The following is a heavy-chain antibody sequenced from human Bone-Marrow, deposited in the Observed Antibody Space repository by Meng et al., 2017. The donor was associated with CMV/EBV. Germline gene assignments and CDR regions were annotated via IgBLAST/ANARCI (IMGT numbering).Heavy chain of an antibody. CDR2: IGTYTSDT. CDR3: ARDLAGGNPADY. J-gene: IGHJ4*02. Sequence: ASVKVSCKASGYTFTRYGISWMRQAPGQGPEWMGWIGTYTSDTSYAQKFQGRITLTTDTSTTTAYMELRSLTTDDTAIDYCARDLAGGNPADYWGQGTLVTVSS. D-gene: IGHD4-23*01. CDR1: GYTFTRYG. V-gene: IGHV1-18*01.